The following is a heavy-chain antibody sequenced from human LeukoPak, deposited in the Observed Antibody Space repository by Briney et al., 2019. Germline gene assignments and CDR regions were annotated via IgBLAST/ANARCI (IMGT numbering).Heavy chain of an antibody. V-gene: IGHV4-39*01. CDR1: GGSISSSTYY. J-gene: IGHJ6*03. CDR2: IYYSGST. Sequence: PSETLSLTFTVSGGSISSSTYYWGWIRQPPGKGLEWIGSIYYSGSTYYNPSLKSRVTISVDTSKSQFSLKLSSVTAADTAVYYCARHFGSSNWSYYYYYMDVWGKGATVTVSS. D-gene: IGHD6-13*01. CDR3: ARHFGSSNWSYYYYYMDV.